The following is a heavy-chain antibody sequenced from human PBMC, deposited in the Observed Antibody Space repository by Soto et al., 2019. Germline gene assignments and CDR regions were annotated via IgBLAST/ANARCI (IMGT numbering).Heavy chain of an antibody. CDR1: GGSFSGYY. V-gene: IGHV4-34*01. D-gene: IGHD4-17*01. J-gene: IGHJ6*03. CDR3: ARGPPGTSTVTTPYYMDV. CDR2: INHSGST. Sequence: QVQLQQWGAGLLKPSETLSLTCAVYGGSFSGYYWSWIRQPPGKGLEWIGEINHSGSTNYNPSLKSRVTISVDTSKNQFSLKLSSVTAADTAVYYCARGPPGTSTVTTPYYMDVWGKGTTVTVSS.